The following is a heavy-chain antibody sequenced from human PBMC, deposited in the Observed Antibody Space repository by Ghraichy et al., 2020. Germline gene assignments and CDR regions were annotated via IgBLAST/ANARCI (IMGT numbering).Heavy chain of an antibody. CDR2: IMPILGST. Sequence: SVKVSCKSSGDTFSNHAISWVRQAPGQGLEWMGAIMPILGSTHYTQRFRGRVTITADGSTSTAYMELSSLRSDDTAIYFCARADGYGDSYFFDFWGQGTLVTVSS. CDR3: ARADGYGDSYFFDF. CDR1: GDTFSNHA. V-gene: IGHV1-69*13. J-gene: IGHJ4*02. D-gene: IGHD4-17*01.